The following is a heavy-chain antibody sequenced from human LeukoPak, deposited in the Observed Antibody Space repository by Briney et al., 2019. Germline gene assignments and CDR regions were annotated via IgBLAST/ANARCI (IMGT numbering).Heavy chain of an antibody. CDR3: ARGGDNYMDV. D-gene: IGHD3-16*01. CDR1: GYIFTSYG. Sequence: ASVNVSCKASGYIFTSYGISWVRQAAGQGLEWMGWIRAYNGDTNYAQKLQGRVTMTTDTSTSTAYMELRSLRSDDTAVYYCARGGDNYMDVWGKGTTVIVSS. V-gene: IGHV1-18*01. CDR2: IRAYNGDT. J-gene: IGHJ6*03.